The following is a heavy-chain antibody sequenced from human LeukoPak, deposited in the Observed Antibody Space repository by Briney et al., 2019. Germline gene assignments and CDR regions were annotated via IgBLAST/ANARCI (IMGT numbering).Heavy chain of an antibody. Sequence: GGSLRLSCAASGFAFSSYGMHWVRQAPGKGLEWVAVIWYDGSNKYYADSVKGRFTISRDNSKNTLYLQMNSLRAEDTAVYYCARARDGYRTDYFDYWGQGTLVTVSS. CDR2: IWYDGSNK. J-gene: IGHJ4*02. CDR3: ARARDGYRTDYFDY. V-gene: IGHV3-33*01. CDR1: GFAFSSYG. D-gene: IGHD5-24*01.